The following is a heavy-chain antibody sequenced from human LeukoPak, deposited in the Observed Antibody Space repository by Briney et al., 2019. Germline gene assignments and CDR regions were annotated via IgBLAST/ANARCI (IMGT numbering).Heavy chain of an antibody. V-gene: IGHV3-23*01. CDR3: AKGARSGGYYYYYYMDV. D-gene: IGHD2-15*01. Sequence: PGGYLRLYCAASGFTFDDYAMHWVRQAPGKGLEWVSAISGRGGNTFYADSVKGRFTISRDNSNNTLYLQMNSLRAEDTAVYYCAKGARSGGYYYYYYMDVWGKGTTVTVSS. CDR1: GFTFDDYA. J-gene: IGHJ6*03. CDR2: ISGRGGNT.